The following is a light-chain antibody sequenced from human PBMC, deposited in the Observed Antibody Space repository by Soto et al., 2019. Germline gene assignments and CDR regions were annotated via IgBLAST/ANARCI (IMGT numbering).Light chain of an antibody. CDR2: EVS. Sequence: QCALTQPPSASGSPGQSVTITCSGTSSDVGEENYVSWYQQHPGKVPKLILYEVSKRPSGVPDRFSGSRSGNTASLTVSGLQAEDEADYYCSSFAGSPVVFGGGTKLTVL. V-gene: IGLV2-8*01. CDR1: SSDVGEENY. J-gene: IGLJ2*01. CDR3: SSFAGSPVV.